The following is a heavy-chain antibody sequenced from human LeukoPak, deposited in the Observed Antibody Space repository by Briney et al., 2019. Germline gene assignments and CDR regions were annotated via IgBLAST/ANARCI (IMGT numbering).Heavy chain of an antibody. CDR2: INPNSGGT. Sequence: GASVKVSCKASGYTFTGYYMHWVRQAPGQGLEWMGWINPNSGGTNYAQKFQGRVTMTRDTSISTAYMELSRLRSDGTAVYYCAGARSIAAAGVFDYWGQGTLVTVSS. V-gene: IGHV1-2*02. D-gene: IGHD6-13*01. CDR3: AGARSIAAAGVFDY. J-gene: IGHJ4*02. CDR1: GYTFTGYY.